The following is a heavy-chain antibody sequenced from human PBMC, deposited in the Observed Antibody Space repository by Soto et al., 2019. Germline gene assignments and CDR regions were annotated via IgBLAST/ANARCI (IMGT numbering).Heavy chain of an antibody. V-gene: IGHV2-5*02. CDR3: VHTPAHCSGTGCKYFDF. CDR2: IYGDDAK. J-gene: IGHJ4*02. D-gene: IGHD2-2*01. Sequence: QITLKESGPTLVSPTQTLTLTCTFSAFSLTTKTVGVGWIRQPPGKALQWLTNIYGDDAKWYSPSLKNRLTITKDTSKNQVVLSMSNMDPVDTGTYYCVHTPAHCSGTGCKYFDFWGLGTLVTVSS. CDR1: AFSLTTKTVG.